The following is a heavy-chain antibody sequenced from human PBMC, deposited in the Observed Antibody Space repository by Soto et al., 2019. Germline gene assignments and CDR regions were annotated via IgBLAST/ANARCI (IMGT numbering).Heavy chain of an antibody. CDR2: IYYSGST. CDR1: GGSISSGGYY. V-gene: IGHV4-61*08. D-gene: IGHD3-22*01. Sequence: SETLSLTCTVSGGSISSGGYYWSWIRQPPGKGLEWIGYIYYSGSTNYNPSLKSRVTISVDTSKNQFSLKLSSVTAADTAVHYCASNRYYYDSSGYYYYYFDYWGQGTLVTVSS. CDR3: ASNRYYYDSSGYYYYYFDY. J-gene: IGHJ4*02.